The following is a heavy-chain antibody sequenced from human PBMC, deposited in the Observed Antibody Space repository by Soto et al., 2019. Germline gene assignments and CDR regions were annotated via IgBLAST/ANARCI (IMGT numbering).Heavy chain of an antibody. CDR2: IWYDGSNK. J-gene: IGHJ6*02. CDR3: ARGAPIAAARDLRYYGMDV. CDR1: GFTFSSYG. V-gene: IGHV3-33*01. Sequence: QVQLVESGGGVVQPGRSLRLSCAASGFTFSSYGMHWVRQAPGKGLEWVAVIWYDGSNKYYADSVKGRFTISRDNSKNTLYLQMNSLRAEDTAVYYCARGAPIAAARDLRYYGMDVWGQGTTVTVSS. D-gene: IGHD6-13*01.